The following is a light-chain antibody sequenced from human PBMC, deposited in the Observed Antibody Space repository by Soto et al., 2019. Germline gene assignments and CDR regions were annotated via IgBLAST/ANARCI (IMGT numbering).Light chain of an antibody. CDR1: QSVLYSSDNKNQ. V-gene: IGKV4-1*01. CDR2: WAS. Sequence: IVMTQSPASLAASLGERATINCRSSQSVLYSSDNKNQLAWNQQKPGQPPKLLIYWASTRESGVPDRFSGSGSGTDFTLTISNLQAEDVAVYYCQQYYSVAVTVGGGTKVDI. J-gene: IGKJ4*01. CDR3: QQYYSVAVT.